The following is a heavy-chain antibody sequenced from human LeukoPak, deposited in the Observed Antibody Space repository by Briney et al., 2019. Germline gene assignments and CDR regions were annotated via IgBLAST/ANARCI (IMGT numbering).Heavy chain of an antibody. J-gene: IGHJ4*02. CDR2: FYTSATP. Sequence: SETLSLTCTVSGGSISRGSYFWSWIRQPAGKGLEWIGRFYTSATPNYNPSLKSRVTVSVDTSRNQFSLKLSSVTAADTAVYYCARGGIPDYWGQGILVTVSS. V-gene: IGHV4-61*02. CDR1: GGSISRGSYF. D-gene: IGHD2-21*01. CDR3: ARGGIPDY.